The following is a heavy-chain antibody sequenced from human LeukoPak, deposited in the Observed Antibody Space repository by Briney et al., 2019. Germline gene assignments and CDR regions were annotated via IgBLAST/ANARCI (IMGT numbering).Heavy chain of an antibody. D-gene: IGHD1-26*01. CDR1: GYTFTSYA. V-gene: IGHV1-3*01. J-gene: IGHJ4*02. CDR3: AREPPHLSSGSYYLSY. Sequence: ASVKVSCKASGYTFTSYAMHWVRQAPGQRLEWMGWINAGNGNTKYSQKFQGRVTITRDTSASTAYMELSSLRSEDTAVYYCAREPPHLSSGSYYLSYWGQGTLVTVSS. CDR2: INAGNGNT.